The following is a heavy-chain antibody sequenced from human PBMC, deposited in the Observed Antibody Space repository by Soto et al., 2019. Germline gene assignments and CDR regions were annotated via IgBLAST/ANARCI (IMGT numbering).Heavy chain of an antibody. Sequence: VQLVESGGGVVQPGRSLRLSCAASGFTFSDYAMHWVRQAPGKGLEWVAVVSHDGRNTHYADSVKGRFTISRDSSKNTVSMEMSSLRAEDTAVYYCAKGGRQWLVTSDFNYWGQGALVTVSS. CDR3: AKGGRQWLVTSDFNY. D-gene: IGHD6-19*01. CDR1: GFTFSDYA. J-gene: IGHJ4*02. CDR2: VSHDGRNT. V-gene: IGHV3-30*18.